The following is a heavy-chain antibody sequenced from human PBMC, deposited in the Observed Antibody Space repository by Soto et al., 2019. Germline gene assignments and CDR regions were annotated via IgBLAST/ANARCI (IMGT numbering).Heavy chain of an antibody. J-gene: IGHJ4*02. CDR1: GGSISSSNW. CDR3: ARGGGGDYSSSWYGDY. V-gene: IGHV4-4*02. Sequence: SETLSLTCAVSGGSISSSNWWSWVRQPPGKGLEWIGEIYHSGSTNYNPSLKSRVTISVDKSKNQFSLKLSSVTAADTAVYYCARGGGGDYSSSWYGDYWGQGTLVTVSS. CDR2: IYHSGST. D-gene: IGHD6-13*01.